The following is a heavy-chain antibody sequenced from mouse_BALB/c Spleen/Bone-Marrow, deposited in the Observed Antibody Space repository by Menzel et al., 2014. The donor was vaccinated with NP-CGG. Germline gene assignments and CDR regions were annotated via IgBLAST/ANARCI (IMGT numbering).Heavy chain of an antibody. CDR2: IRNKANGYTT. CDR1: GFTFTDYY. CDR3: ARGVVATDY. V-gene: IGHV7-3*02. D-gene: IGHD1-1*01. J-gene: IGHJ2*01. Sequence: EVQGVESGGGLVQPGGSLRLSCATSGFTFTDYYMSWVRQPPGKALEWLGFIRNKANGYTTEYSTSVKGRFTISRDNSQGILYLQMNTLRAEDSATYYCARGVVATDYWGQGTTLTVSS.